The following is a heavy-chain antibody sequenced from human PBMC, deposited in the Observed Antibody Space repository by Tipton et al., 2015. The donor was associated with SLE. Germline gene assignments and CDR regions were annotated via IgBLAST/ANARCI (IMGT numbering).Heavy chain of an antibody. Sequence: QLVQSGAEVKKPGASVKVSCKASGYTFTSYYMHWVRQAPGQGLEWMGWMNPNSGNTGYAQKFQGRVTMTRNTSISTAYMELSSLRSEDTAVYYCARVHNWNYVGIDYWGQGTLVTVSS. J-gene: IGHJ4*02. CDR2: MNPNSGNT. V-gene: IGHV1-8*02. CDR3: ARVHNWNYVGIDY. CDR1: GYTFTSYY. D-gene: IGHD1-7*01.